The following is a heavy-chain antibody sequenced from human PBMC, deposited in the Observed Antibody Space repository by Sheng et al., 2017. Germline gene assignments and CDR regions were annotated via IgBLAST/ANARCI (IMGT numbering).Heavy chain of an antibody. V-gene: IGHV3-43D*04. CDR2: INWDGSET. Sequence: EVQLVESGGSVVQPGGTLRLSCAASGFTFDDYGMHWVRQVPGKGPEWVSFINWDGSETYYGDSVRGRFTISRDNRRSTLSLQMNSLGPEDTAFYYCVKDLRTHFYGMDVWGQGTTGHRLL. CDR3: VKDLRTHFYGMDV. CDR1: GFTFDDYG. J-gene: IGHJ6*02.